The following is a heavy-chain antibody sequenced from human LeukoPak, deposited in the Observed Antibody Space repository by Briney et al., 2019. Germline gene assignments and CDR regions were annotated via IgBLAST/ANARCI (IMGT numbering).Heavy chain of an antibody. J-gene: IGHJ4*02. CDR1: GFTFNKFW. CDR2: IKQDGSEI. D-gene: IGHD3-16*01. CDR3: TRVGEGGY. Sequence: GGSLRLSCAASGFTFNKFWMSWVRQTPGKGLEWVANIKQDGSEIYYVDSVKGRFTISRDNAKNSLYLQLNSLRAEDTAVYYCTRVGEGGYWGQGTLVTVSS. V-gene: IGHV3-7*01.